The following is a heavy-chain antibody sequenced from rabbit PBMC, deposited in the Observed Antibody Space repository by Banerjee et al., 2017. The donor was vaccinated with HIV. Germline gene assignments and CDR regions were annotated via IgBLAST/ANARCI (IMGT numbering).Heavy chain of an antibody. V-gene: IGHV1S47*01. Sequence: EESGGGLVQPEGSLTLTCKASGIDFSTTYYMCWVRQAPGKGLEWIACIYNGDGSTYYASWVNGRFTISRSSSLNTVTLQMTSLTAADTATYFCARDGGSSVYTQYYFNLWGQGTLVTVS. CDR1: GIDFSTTYY. CDR2: IYNGDGST. CDR3: ARDGGSSVYTQYYFNL. J-gene: IGHJ4*01. D-gene: IGHD8-1*01.